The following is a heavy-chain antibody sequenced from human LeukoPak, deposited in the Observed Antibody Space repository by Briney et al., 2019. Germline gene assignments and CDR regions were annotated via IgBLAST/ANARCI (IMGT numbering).Heavy chain of an antibody. CDR3: ARDKKGTSCYDY. J-gene: IGHJ4*02. CDR2: IYCSGST. CDR1: GGSISSNY. D-gene: IGHD2-2*01. Sequence: PSETLSLTCTVSGGSISSNYWSWIRQSPGKGLEWIGYIYCSGSTNYNPSLKSRVTISVDTSKNQFSLKLSSVTAADTAVYYCARDKKGTSCYDYWGQGTLLTVSS. V-gene: IGHV4-59*01.